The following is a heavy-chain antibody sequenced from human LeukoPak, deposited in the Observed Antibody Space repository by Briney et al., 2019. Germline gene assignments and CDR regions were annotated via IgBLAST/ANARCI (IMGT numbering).Heavy chain of an antibody. CDR1: GGTFSSYA. V-gene: IGHV1-69*04. D-gene: IGHD4-17*01. Sequence: SVKVSCKASGGTFSSYAISWVRQAPGQGLEWMGRIIPILGIANYAQKFQGRVTITADKSTSTAYMELSSLRSEDTAVYYCARDHGDFDAFDIWGQGTMVTVSS. CDR2: IIPILGIA. CDR3: ARDHGDFDAFDI. J-gene: IGHJ3*02.